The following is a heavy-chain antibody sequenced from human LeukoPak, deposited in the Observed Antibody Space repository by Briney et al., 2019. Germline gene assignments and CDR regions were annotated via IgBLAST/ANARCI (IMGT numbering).Heavy chain of an antibody. V-gene: IGHV4-39*07. CDR3: ARAGEGSMLTRGGDAFDI. CDR1: GGSITENSYY. J-gene: IGHJ3*02. CDR2: LHYSGST. Sequence: SETLSLTCTVSGGSITENSYYWGWIRQPPGKGLEWIGSLHYSGSTYYNPSLMGRVTISVDTSKNQFSLKLSSVTAADTAVYYCARAGEGSMLTRGGDAFDIWGQGTMVTVSS. D-gene: IGHD2-8*01.